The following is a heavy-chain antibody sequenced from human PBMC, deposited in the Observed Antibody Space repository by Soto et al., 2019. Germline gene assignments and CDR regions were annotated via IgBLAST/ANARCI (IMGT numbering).Heavy chain of an antibody. V-gene: IGHV4-34*01. Sequence: SETLSLTCAVYGGSFSGYYWSRIRQPPGKGLEWIGEINHSGSTNYNPSLKSRVTISVDTSKNQFSLKLSSVTAADTAVYYCARGRIAAVSALYYYYGMDVWGQGTTVTVSS. CDR3: ARGRIAAVSALYYYYGMDV. CDR2: INHSGST. J-gene: IGHJ6*02. CDR1: GGSFSGYY. D-gene: IGHD6-13*01.